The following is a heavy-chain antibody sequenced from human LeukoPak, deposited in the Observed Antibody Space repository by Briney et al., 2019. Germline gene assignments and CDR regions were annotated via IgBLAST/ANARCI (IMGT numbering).Heavy chain of an antibody. Sequence: PGGSLRPSCAASGFTFDDYAMHWVRQAPGKGLEWVSGISWNSGSIGYADSVKGRFTISRDNAKNSLYLQMNSLRAEDTAVYYCARDEQSEDYYYYYYMDVWGKGTTVTVSS. CDR1: GFTFDDYA. CDR3: ARDEQSEDYYYYYYMDV. D-gene: IGHD6-19*01. V-gene: IGHV3-9*01. J-gene: IGHJ6*03. CDR2: ISWNSGSI.